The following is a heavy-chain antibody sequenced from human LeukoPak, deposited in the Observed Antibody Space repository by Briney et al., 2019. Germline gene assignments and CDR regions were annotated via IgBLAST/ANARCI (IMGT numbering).Heavy chain of an antibody. J-gene: IGHJ2*01. D-gene: IGHD6-13*01. CDR2: IYYSGST. Sequence: PSETLSLTCTVSGGSISSSNYYWAWIRQPPGKGLECIGSIYYSGSTYYNPSLKSRVTISVDTSKNQFILKVNSVTATDTAVYYCARDSIAAAGTARTYWYFDLWGRGTLVTVSS. CDR1: GGSISSSNYY. CDR3: ARDSIAAAGTARTYWYFDL. V-gene: IGHV4-39*02.